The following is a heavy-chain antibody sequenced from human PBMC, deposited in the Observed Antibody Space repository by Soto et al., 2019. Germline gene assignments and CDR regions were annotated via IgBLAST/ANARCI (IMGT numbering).Heavy chain of an antibody. CDR2: IYQSGTT. Sequence: QVQLQESGSGLVKPSQTLSLTCDVSGDSISSGGYSWNWIRQPPGKGLEWIGNIYQSGTTDYNPSLKSRVTTSVDRSKNQVSLKLSSGTAADTAVYYCARDNRSGYYFDYWGQGTLVTVSS. CDR1: GDSISSGGYS. J-gene: IGHJ4*02. D-gene: IGHD3-22*01. V-gene: IGHV4-30-2*01. CDR3: ARDNRSGYYFDY.